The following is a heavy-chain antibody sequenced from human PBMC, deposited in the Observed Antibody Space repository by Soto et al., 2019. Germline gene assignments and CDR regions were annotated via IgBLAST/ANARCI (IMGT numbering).Heavy chain of an antibody. D-gene: IGHD3-22*01. CDR1: GYTFSSYA. CDR3: ARDLLTYYYDSSGHNWFDP. Sequence: GASVKVSCKASGYTFSSYAISGVRQAPGQGLEWMGGIIPIFGTANYAQKFQGRVTITADESTSTAYMELSSLRSEDTAVYYCARDLLTYYYDSSGHNWFDPWGQGTLVTVSS. CDR2: IIPIFGTA. V-gene: IGHV1-69*13. J-gene: IGHJ5*02.